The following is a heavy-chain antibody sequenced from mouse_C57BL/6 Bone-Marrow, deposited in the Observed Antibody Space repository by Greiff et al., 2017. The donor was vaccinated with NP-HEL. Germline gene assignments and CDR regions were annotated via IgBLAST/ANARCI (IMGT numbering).Heavy chain of an antibody. CDR1: GYTFTNYW. CDR2: IYPGGGYT. V-gene: IGHV1-63*01. J-gene: IGHJ2*01. Sequence: QVQLQQSGAELVRPGTSVKMSCKASGYTFTNYWIGWAKQRPGHGLEWIGDIYPGGGYTNYNEKFKGKATLTADKASSTAYMQFSSLTSEDSAIYYCARWYYGSSFDYWGQGTTLTVSS. CDR3: ARWYYGSSFDY. D-gene: IGHD1-1*01.